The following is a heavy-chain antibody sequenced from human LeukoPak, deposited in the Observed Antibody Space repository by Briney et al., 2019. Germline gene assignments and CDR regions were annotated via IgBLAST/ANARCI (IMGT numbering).Heavy chain of an antibody. CDR3: AAGDIAAAGTVP. Sequence: SVKLSCKASGFTFTSSAMQWGRQARGQRLEWIGWIVVGSGNTNYAQKFQERVTITRDMSTSTAYMELSSLRSEDTAVYYCAAGDIAAAGTVPWGQGTLVTVSS. J-gene: IGHJ5*02. D-gene: IGHD6-13*01. CDR1: GFTFTSSA. V-gene: IGHV1-58*02. CDR2: IVVGSGNT.